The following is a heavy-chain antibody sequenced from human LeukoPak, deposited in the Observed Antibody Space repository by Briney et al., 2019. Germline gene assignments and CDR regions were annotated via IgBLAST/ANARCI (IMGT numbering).Heavy chain of an antibody. Sequence: SETLSLTCSVSGGSISSSSYYWGWIRQPPGKGLEWIGSIYYSGSTYYNPSLKSRVTISVDTSKNQFSLKLSSVTAADTAVYYCARDKRGYYGSGSYYDYYYGMDVWGQGTTVTVSS. J-gene: IGHJ6*02. V-gene: IGHV4-39*07. D-gene: IGHD3-10*01. CDR3: ARDKRGYYGSGSYYDYYYGMDV. CDR2: IYYSGST. CDR1: GGSISSSSYY.